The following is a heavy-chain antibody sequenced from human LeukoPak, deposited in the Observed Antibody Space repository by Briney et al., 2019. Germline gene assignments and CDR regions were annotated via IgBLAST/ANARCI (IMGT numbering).Heavy chain of an antibody. CDR3: ARAVLRSLFDP. V-gene: IGHV3-30-3*01. CDR1: GFTFSSYA. J-gene: IGHJ5*02. Sequence: PGGSLRLSCAASGFTFSSYAMHWVRQAPGKGLEWVAVISYDGSNKYYADSVKGRFTISRDNSKNTLYLQTNSLRAEDTAVYYCARAVLRSLFDPWGQGTLVTVSS. CDR2: ISYDGSNK. D-gene: IGHD3-3*01.